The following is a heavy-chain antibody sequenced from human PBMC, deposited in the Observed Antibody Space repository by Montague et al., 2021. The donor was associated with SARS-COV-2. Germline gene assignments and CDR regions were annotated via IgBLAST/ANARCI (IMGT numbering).Heavy chain of an antibody. J-gene: IGHJ6*02. V-gene: IGHV4-34*01. Sequence: SETLSLTCAVYGGSFSGYYWSWIRQPPGKGLEWIGEINHSGSTNYNPSLKSRVTISVDTSKNQFSLKLSSVTAADTAAYYCARGRTVTTFYYYYYGMDVWGQGTAVTVSS. CDR3: ARGRTVTTFYYYYYGMDV. CDR1: GGSFSGYY. CDR2: INHSGST. D-gene: IGHD4-17*01.